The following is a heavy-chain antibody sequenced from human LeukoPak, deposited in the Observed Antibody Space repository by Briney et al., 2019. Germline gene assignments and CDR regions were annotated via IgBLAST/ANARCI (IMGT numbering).Heavy chain of an antibody. CDR1: GFTFSSYA. CDR3: ARAEWELSLDY. Sequence: PGGSLRLSCAASGFTFSSYAMNWVRQAPGKGLEWVSVISGRGDSTYYADSVKGRFTISRDNSKNTLYLQMNTLRAEDTAVYYCARAEWELSLDYWGQGTLVTVSS. D-gene: IGHD1-26*01. J-gene: IGHJ4*02. CDR2: ISGRGDST. V-gene: IGHV3-23*01.